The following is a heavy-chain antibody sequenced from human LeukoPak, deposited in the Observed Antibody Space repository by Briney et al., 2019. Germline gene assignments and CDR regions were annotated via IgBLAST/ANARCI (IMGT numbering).Heavy chain of an antibody. CDR2: IYPGDSDT. Sequence: GESLKISCKGSGYSFTSYWIGWVRQMPGKGLEWMGIIYPGDSDTRYSPSFQGQVTISADKSISTAYLQWSSLKASDTAMYYCARHGGTTVTTSAFDIWGQGTMVTVSS. J-gene: IGHJ3*02. D-gene: IGHD4-11*01. CDR1: GYSFTSYW. CDR3: ARHGGTTVTTSAFDI. V-gene: IGHV5-51*01.